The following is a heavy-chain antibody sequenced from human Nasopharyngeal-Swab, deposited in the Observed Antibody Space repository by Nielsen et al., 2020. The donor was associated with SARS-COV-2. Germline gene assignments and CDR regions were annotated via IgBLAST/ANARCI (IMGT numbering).Heavy chain of an antibody. CDR1: GFTFSSYG. Sequence: GESLKISCAASGFTFSSYGVSWVRQAPGKVLEWVSIIFSTGSPIYYADSVKGRFTISRDNSRNTLYLQMNSLRAEDTAVYYCAKMARTMTKYYFDYWGQGALVTVSS. CDR3: AKMARTMTKYYFDY. D-gene: IGHD4-17*01. CDR2: IFSTGSPI. V-gene: IGHV3-23*03. J-gene: IGHJ4*02.